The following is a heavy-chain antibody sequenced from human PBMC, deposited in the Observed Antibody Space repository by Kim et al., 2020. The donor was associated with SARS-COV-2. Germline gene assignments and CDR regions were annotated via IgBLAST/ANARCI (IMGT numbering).Heavy chain of an antibody. CDR3: ARDLAFYGSGYGMDV. J-gene: IGHJ6*02. Sequence: DAVKGRFTITRDNAKNSLYLQRNGLRSEETAVYFCARDLAFYGSGYGMDVWGQGTTVTVSS. D-gene: IGHD3-10*01. V-gene: IGHV3-11*06.